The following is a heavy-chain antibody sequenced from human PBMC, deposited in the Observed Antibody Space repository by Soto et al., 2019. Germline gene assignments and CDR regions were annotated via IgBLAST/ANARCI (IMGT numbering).Heavy chain of an antibody. J-gene: IGHJ6*02. V-gene: IGHV1-69*12. CDR1: GGTFSSYA. CDR3: ARDASLQLGYYYGMDV. D-gene: IGHD5-18*01. Sequence: QVQLVQSGAEVKKPGSSVQVSCKASGGTFSSYAISWVRQAPGQGLEWMGGIIPIFGTANYAQKFQGRVTITAEESTSTAYMELSSLRSEDTAVYYCARDASLQLGYYYGMDVWGQGTTVTVSS. CDR2: IIPIFGTA.